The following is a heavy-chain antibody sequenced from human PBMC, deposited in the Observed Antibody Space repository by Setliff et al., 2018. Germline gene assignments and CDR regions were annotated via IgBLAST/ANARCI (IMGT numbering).Heavy chain of an antibody. CDR1: GGSISSGSYY. J-gene: IGHJ5*02. Sequence: SETLSLTCTVSGGSISSGSYYWSWIRQPAGKGLEWIGYIYTSGSTNYNPSLKSRVTISVDTSKNQFSLKLSSVTAADTAVYYCARDSGNWFDPWGQGTLVTVSS. V-gene: IGHV4-61*09. D-gene: IGHD3-10*01. CDR2: IYTSGST. CDR3: ARDSGNWFDP.